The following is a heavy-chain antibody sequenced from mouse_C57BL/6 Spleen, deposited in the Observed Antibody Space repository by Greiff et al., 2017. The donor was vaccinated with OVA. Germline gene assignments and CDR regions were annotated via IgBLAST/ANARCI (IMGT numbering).Heavy chain of an antibody. CDR3: ARRNYGSLYYFDY. V-gene: IGHV5-17*01. Sequence: EVKVVESGGGLVKPGGSLKLSCAASGFTFSDYGMHWVRQAPEKGLEWVAYISSGSSTIYYADTVKGRFTISRDNAKNTLFLQMTSLRSEDTAMYYCARRNYGSLYYFDYWGQGTTLTVSS. CDR1: GFTFSDYG. J-gene: IGHJ2*01. CDR2: ISSGSSTI. D-gene: IGHD1-1*01.